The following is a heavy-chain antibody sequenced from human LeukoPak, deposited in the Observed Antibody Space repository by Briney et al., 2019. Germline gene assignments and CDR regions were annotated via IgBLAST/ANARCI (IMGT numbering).Heavy chain of an antibody. D-gene: IGHD6-13*01. CDR2: ISSSGSTI. CDR1: GFTFSDYC. J-gene: IGHJ6*02. V-gene: IGHV3-11*01. Sequence: GGSLRLSCAASGFTFSDYCMSWIRQAPGKGLEWVSYISSSGSTIYYADSVKGRFTISRDNAKNSLYLQMNSLRAEDTAVYYCARDWGYSGSWYPEEVYGMDVWGQGTTVTVSS. CDR3: ARDWGYSGSWYPEEVYGMDV.